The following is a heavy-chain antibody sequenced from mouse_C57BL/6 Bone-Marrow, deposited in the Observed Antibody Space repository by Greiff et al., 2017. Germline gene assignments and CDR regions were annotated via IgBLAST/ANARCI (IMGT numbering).Heavy chain of an antibody. Sequence: QVQLQQSGAELVRPGTSVKVSCKASGYAFTNYLIEWVKQRPGQGLEWIGVINPGSGGTNYTEKFKGKATLTADKSSSTAYMQLSSLTSEDSAVYFWARGGFAYWGQGTLVTVSA. CDR1: GYAFTNYL. V-gene: IGHV1-54*01. J-gene: IGHJ3*01. CDR3: ARGGFAY. CDR2: INPGSGGT.